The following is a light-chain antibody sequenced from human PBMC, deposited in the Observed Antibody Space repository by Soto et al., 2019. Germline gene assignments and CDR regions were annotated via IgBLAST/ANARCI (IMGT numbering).Light chain of an antibody. J-gene: IGLJ2*01. Sequence: QSALTQPPSASGSPGQSVTISYTGTSSDVGGYNYVSWYQQHPGKAPKLMIYEVSKRPSGVPDRFSGSKSDNTASLTVSGLQAEDEADYYCSSYAGSNNLVFGGGTQLTVL. CDR1: SSDVGGYNY. CDR3: SSYAGSNNLV. V-gene: IGLV2-8*01. CDR2: EVS.